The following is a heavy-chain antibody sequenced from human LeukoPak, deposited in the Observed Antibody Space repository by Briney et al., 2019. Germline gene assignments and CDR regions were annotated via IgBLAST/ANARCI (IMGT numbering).Heavy chain of an antibody. CDR1: GGTFRSYA. Sequence: GASVKVSCKASGGTFRSYAISWVRQAPGQGLEWMGGIIPIFGTAHYAPKMEGRVTITADESTSTVYMELSSLRSEDTAVYYCARDVLYGGDALFDYWGQGTLVTVSS. CDR3: ARDVLYGGDALFDY. CDR2: IIPIFGTA. V-gene: IGHV1-69*13. D-gene: IGHD4-23*01. J-gene: IGHJ4*02.